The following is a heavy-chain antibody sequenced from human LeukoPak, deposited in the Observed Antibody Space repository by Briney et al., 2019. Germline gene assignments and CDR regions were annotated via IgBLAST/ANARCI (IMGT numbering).Heavy chain of an antibody. CDR1: GGTFSSYA. Sequence: SVKVSCKASGGTFSSYAISWVRQAPGQGLEWMGGIIPIFGTANYAQKFQGRVTITADKSTSTAYMELSSLRSEDTAVYYCARGMAMTGGGIGAFDIWGQGTMVTVSS. CDR3: ARGMAMTGGGIGAFDI. D-gene: IGHD3-16*01. J-gene: IGHJ3*02. CDR2: IIPIFGTA. V-gene: IGHV1-69*06.